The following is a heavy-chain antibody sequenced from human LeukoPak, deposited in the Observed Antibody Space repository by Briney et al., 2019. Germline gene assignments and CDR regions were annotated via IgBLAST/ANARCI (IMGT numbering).Heavy chain of an antibody. D-gene: IGHD4-17*01. CDR3: VRALPTVATWLYL. J-gene: IGHJ2*01. CDR1: GYTFTGYL. Sequence: ASVKVSCKASGYTFTGYLMHWVRQAPGQGLEWMGLISPNSGDTKYAQKFQGRVTMTRDTSISTAYMELSRLRSDDTAVYYCVRALPTVATWLYLWGRGTLVTVSS. CDR2: ISPNSGDT. V-gene: IGHV1-2*02.